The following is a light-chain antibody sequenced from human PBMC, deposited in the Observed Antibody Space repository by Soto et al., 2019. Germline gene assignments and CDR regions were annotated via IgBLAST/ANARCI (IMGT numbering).Light chain of an antibody. V-gene: IGLV1-40*01. CDR2: GNS. CDR3: QSYDSSLSGYV. CDR1: SSQFGAGYD. Sequence: QAVLTQPPPMSGAPGQRGTISSTGRSSQFGAGYDVHWYQQLPGTAPKLLIYGNSNRPSGVPDRFSGSKSGTSASLAITGLQAEDEADYYCQSYDSSLSGYVFGTGTKVTVL. J-gene: IGLJ1*01.